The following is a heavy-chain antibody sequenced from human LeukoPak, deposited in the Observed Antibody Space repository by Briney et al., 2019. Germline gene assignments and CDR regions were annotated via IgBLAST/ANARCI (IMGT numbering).Heavy chain of an antibody. J-gene: IGHJ5*02. CDR3: ARDLVFGLQTSGRFDP. V-gene: IGHV1-69*06. CDR1: GGTFSIYA. D-gene: IGHD5-24*01. CDR2: IIPIFGTA. Sequence: ASVKVSCKASGGTFSIYAINWVRQAPGQGLEWMGGIIPIFGTANYAQKFQGRVTITADKSTSTAYMELSSLRSEDTAVYYCARDLVFGLQTSGRFDPWGQGTLVTVSS.